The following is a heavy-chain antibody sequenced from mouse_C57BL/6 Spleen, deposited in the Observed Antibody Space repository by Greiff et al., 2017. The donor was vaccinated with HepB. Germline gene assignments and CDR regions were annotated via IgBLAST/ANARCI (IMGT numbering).Heavy chain of an antibody. Sequence: VQLKESGPELVKPGASVKIPCKASGYTFTDYNMDWVKQSHGKSLEWIGDINPNNGGTIYNQKFKGKATLTVDKSSSTAYMELRSLTSEDTAVYYCARDDGYYLFAYWGQGTLVTVSA. CDR2: INPNNGGT. D-gene: IGHD2-3*01. CDR3: ARDDGYYLFAY. J-gene: IGHJ3*01. V-gene: IGHV1-18*01. CDR1: GYTFTDYN.